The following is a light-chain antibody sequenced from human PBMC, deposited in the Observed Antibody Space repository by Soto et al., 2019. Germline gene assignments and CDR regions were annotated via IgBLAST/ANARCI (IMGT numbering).Light chain of an antibody. CDR3: QQYVSSPLIFT. CDR1: QSVSSSY. CDR2: GAS. J-gene: IGKJ3*01. V-gene: IGKV3-20*01. Sequence: EIVLTQSPGTLSLSPGERATLSCRASQSVSSSYLAWYQQKPGQAPRLLIYGASSRATGIPDRFSGSGSGTDFTLTISRLEPEDCAVYYWQQYVSSPLIFTFGPGTKVDI.